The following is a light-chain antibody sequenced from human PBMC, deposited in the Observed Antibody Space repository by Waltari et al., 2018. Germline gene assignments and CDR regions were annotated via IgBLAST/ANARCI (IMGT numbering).Light chain of an antibody. Sequence: IQMTQSPSSLSPSVGDRVTTTCLASQIIGSYLIWYQQKPGKAPKLLIYATSSLQSGVPSRFSGSGSGTDFTLTITSLQPEDFATYYCQQSHSTPITFGQGTRLEMK. CDR3: QQSHSTPIT. CDR1: QIIGSY. CDR2: ATS. J-gene: IGKJ5*01. V-gene: IGKV1-39*01.